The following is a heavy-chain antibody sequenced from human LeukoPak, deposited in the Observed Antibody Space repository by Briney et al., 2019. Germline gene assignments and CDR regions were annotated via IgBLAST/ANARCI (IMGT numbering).Heavy chain of an antibody. J-gene: IGHJ4*02. CDR1: GGTFSSYA. Sequence: ASVKVSCKASGGTFSSYAISWVRQAPGQGLEWMGWISAYNGNTNYAQKLQGRVTMTTDTSTSTAYMELRSLRSDDTAVYYCARRGYCSGGSCYYESIDYWGQGTLVTVSS. D-gene: IGHD2-15*01. CDR2: ISAYNGNT. V-gene: IGHV1-18*01. CDR3: ARRGYCSGGSCYYESIDY.